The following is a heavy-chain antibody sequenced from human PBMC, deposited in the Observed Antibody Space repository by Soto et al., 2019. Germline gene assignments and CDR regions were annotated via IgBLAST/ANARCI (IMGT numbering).Heavy chain of an antibody. D-gene: IGHD1-26*01. CDR2: ITPFSGDV. CDR3: ASGGAGSGPFTWEPPDH. Sequence: QMQLVQSGAEVKKTGSSVTVSCKALGNTFTYRYLHWVRQAPGQALEWMGWITPFSGDVHYAQKFQERVTITRDRSINTAYMQMSSLRPEDTAMYFCASGGAGSGPFTWEPPDHWGQGTLVTVSS. J-gene: IGHJ4*02. V-gene: IGHV1-45*02. CDR1: GNTFTYRY.